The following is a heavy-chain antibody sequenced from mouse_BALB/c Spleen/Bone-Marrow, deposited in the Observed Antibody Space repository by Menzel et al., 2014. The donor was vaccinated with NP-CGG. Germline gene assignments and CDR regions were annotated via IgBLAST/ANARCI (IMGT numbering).Heavy chain of an antibody. CDR2: INPGSGGS. CDR3: AREWTAGASAN. V-gene: IGHV1-54*02. D-gene: IGHD3-3*01. Sequence: VQLKQSGPELIRPGTSVKASCKASGYAFTYYLIERVKQRPGQGLDWIGVINPGSGGSNYNEKFKGKATLTADKSSNPAHMRLSGLKSDDSAGYFCAREWTAGASANWGQGTPLTISS. J-gene: IGHJ2*01. CDR1: GYAFTYYL.